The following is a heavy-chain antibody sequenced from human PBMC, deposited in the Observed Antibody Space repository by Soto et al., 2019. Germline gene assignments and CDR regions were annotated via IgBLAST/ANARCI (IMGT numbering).Heavy chain of an antibody. D-gene: IGHD5-18*01. J-gene: IGHJ6*02. CDR3: AKEGQEAGYSYGFYYYYYGMDV. CDR2: ISYDGSNK. Sequence: GWSLRLSCAASGFTFSSYGMHWFRQAPFKVLEWVAFISYDGSNKYYADSVKGRFTISRDNSKNTLYLQMNSLRAEDTAVYYCAKEGQEAGYSYGFYYYYYGMDVWGQGTTVTVSS. V-gene: IGHV3-30*18. CDR1: GFTFSSYG.